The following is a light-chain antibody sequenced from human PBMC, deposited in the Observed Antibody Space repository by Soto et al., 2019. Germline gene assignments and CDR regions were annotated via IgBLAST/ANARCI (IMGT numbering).Light chain of an antibody. CDR2: GAS. V-gene: IGKV3-15*01. CDR3: QQYNNWWT. Sequence: EIVMTQSPATLSVFPGERVTLSCRASQSVSSSLAWYQQKPGQAPRLLIYGASTRAIGIPGRFSGSGSETEFTLTISSLQSEDFAVYYCQQYNNWWTFGQGTKVETK. J-gene: IGKJ1*01. CDR1: QSVSSS.